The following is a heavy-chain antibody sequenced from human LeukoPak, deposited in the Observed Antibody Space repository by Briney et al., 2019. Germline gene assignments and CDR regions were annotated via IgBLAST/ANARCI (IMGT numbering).Heavy chain of an antibody. V-gene: IGHV3-23*01. CDR2: ISGSGGST. Sequence: PGGSLGLSCAASGFTFSSYAMSWVRQAPGKGLEWVSAISGSGGSTYYADSVKGRFTISRDNSKNTLYLQMNSLRAEDTAVYYCAKDPTTVTNIGHFQHWGQGTLVTVSS. J-gene: IGHJ1*01. CDR3: AKDPTTVTNIGHFQH. CDR1: GFTFSSYA. D-gene: IGHD4-17*01.